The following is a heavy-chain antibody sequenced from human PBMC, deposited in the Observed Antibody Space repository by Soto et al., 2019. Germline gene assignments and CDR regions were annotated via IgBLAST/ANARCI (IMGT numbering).Heavy chain of an antibody. V-gene: IGHV1-3*01. CDR1: GDTVTSYA. J-gene: IGHJ6*02. CDR2: INAGNGNT. CDR3: ARLRSSSWPYYYYYGMDV. Sequence: ASGKVSGKASGDTVTSYAMHCVRQAPGQRLEWMGWINAGNGNTKYSQKFQGRVTITRDTSASTAYMELSSLRSEDTAVYYCARLRSSSWPYYYYYGMDVWGQGTTVTVSS. D-gene: IGHD6-13*01.